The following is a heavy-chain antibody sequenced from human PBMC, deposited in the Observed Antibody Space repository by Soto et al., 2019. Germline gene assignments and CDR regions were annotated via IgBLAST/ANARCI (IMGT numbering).Heavy chain of an antibody. CDR3: ARLLRLYDFWSGYYTGSDFDP. J-gene: IGHJ5*02. V-gene: IGHV1-8*01. CDR2: MNPNSGNT. Sequence: QVQLVQSGAEVKKPGASVKVSCKASGYTFTSYDINWVRQATGQGLEWMGWMNPNSGNTGYAQKFQGRVTMTRNTFIVTAYMELSSLRSEDTAVYYCARLLRLYDFWSGYYTGSDFDPWGQGTLVTVSS. CDR1: GYTFTSYD. D-gene: IGHD3-3*01.